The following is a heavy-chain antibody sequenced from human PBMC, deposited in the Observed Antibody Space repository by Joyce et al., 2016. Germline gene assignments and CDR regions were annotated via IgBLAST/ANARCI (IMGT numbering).Heavy chain of an antibody. CDR3: ARGPRGTVIRRPPFDP. J-gene: IGHJ5*02. Sequence: QVQLQQWGGVLLKPSETLSLTCAVYGTSFSNYNWSWNRQPPGKGLELIGEINQSGTTNYNPSLTSRVTISVDTSKNQLSLNLASVTAADTAVYYCARGPRGTVIRRPPFDPWGQGALVTVSS. D-gene: IGHD2-15*01. V-gene: IGHV4-34*01. CDR1: GTSFSNYN. CDR2: INQSGTT.